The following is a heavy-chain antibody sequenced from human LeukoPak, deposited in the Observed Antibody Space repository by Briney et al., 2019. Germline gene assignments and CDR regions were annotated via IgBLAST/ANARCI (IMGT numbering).Heavy chain of an antibody. CDR1: GGSITSPENY. J-gene: IGHJ4*02. CDR3: ASIFYYSVPF. D-gene: IGHD3-10*02. Sequence: SETLSLTCTVSGGSITSPENYWGWVRQPPGKGLEWIGNIYYSGDTYYNSSLRSRVTLSVDTSQNPFSLRLTSMTAADTAVYYCASIFYYSVPFWGQGALVIVSS. CDR2: IYYSGDT. V-gene: IGHV4-39*02.